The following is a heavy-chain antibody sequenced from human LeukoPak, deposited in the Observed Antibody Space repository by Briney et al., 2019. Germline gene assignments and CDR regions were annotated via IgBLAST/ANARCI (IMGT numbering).Heavy chain of an antibody. CDR1: GFTFSSHW. J-gene: IGHJ4*02. CDR3: ARQGYYYDSSGYYPDY. CDR2: IKQDGSEK. D-gene: IGHD3-22*01. Sequence: GGSLRLSCAASGFTFSSHWMSWVRQAPGKGLEWVANIKQDGSEKYYVDSVKGRFTISRDNAKNSLYLQMNSLRAEDTAVYYCARQGYYYDSSGYYPDYWGQGTLVTVSS. V-gene: IGHV3-7*01.